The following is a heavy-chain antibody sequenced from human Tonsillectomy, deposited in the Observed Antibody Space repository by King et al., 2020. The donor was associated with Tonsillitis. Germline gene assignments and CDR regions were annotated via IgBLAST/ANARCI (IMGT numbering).Heavy chain of an antibody. CDR2: ISYDGVRQ. CDR3: ARERLYSSNWGIDY. J-gene: IGHJ4*02. D-gene: IGHD6-13*01. Sequence: VQLVESGGGVVQPGRSLRLSCASSGFAFRSYGMHWVRQAPGKGLEWVAVISYDGVRQNYADSVKGRFTISRDNSKNTLYLQINSLRAEDTAVYYCARERLYSSNWGIDYWGQGALVTVPS. CDR1: GFAFRSYG. V-gene: IGHV3-33*01.